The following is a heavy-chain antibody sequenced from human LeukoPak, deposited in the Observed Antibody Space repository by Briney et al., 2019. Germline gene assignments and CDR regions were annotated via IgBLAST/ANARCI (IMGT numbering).Heavy chain of an antibody. J-gene: IGHJ4*02. CDR1: GFTFSTYS. CDR2: ISSGSSYI. V-gene: IGHV3-21*01. CDR3: AREAGGNSGYVWVL. D-gene: IGHD5-12*01. Sequence: GGSLRLSCAASGFTFSTYSMNWVRQAPGKGLEWVSSISSGSSYIYYADSVKGRFTVSRDNAENSLCLQMNSLRAEDTAVYYCAREAGGNSGYVWVLWGQGTLVTVSS.